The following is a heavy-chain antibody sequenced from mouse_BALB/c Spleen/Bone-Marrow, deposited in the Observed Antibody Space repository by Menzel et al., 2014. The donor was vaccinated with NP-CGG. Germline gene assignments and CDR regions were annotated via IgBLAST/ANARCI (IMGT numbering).Heavy chain of an antibody. Sequence: QVQLQQPGAELVKPGASVRLSRKASGYTFTSYYMYWVKQRPGQGLEWIGEINPSNGGTNFNEKFKSKATLTVDKSSSTAYMQLSSPTSEDSAVYYCTRSYYGNYFDVWGAGTTVTVSS. J-gene: IGHJ1*01. CDR2: INPSNGGT. CDR3: TRSYYGNYFDV. V-gene: IGHV1S81*02. CDR1: GYTFTSYY. D-gene: IGHD2-1*01.